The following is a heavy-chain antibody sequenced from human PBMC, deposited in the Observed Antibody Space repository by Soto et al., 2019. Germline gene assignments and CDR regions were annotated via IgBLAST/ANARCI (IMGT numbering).Heavy chain of an antibody. CDR3: ARQSSSGWNDYYYYGMDV. CDR1: GYSFTSYW. D-gene: IGHD6-19*01. CDR2: IYPGDSDT. V-gene: IGHV5-51*01. J-gene: IGHJ6*02. Sequence: GESLKISCKGSGYSFTSYWIGWVRQMPGKGLEWMGIIYPGDSDTRYSPSFQGQVTISADKSISTAYLQWSSLKASDTAMYYCARQSSSGWNDYYYYGMDVWGQGTTVTSP.